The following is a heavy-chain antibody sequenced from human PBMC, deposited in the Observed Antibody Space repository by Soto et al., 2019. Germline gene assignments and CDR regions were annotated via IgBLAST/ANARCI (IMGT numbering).Heavy chain of an antibody. J-gene: IGHJ4*02. Sequence: PSETLSLTCIVSGVSVRSYTWSWVRQPANKGLEWIGRVFSSVSATSNHSLKSRVSISMDTPENRISLKLDSVTAADAGVYFCERDGMTIGDTWGPGNRVTVS. D-gene: IGHD3-3*01. CDR1: GVSVRSYT. CDR2: VFSSVSA. CDR3: ERDGMTIGDT. V-gene: IGHV4-4*07.